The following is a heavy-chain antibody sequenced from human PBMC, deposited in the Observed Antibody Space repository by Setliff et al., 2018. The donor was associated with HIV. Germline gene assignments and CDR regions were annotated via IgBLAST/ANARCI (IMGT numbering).Heavy chain of an antibody. V-gene: IGHV3-15*01. D-gene: IGHD3-22*01. Sequence: GGSLRLSCAASGFTFSDYYMSWIRQAPGKGLEWVGRIKSITDGGATDYAAPVKGRFTITRADSKNTVYLQMNSLKTEDTAVYYCTTDIGYESSGYRIGYWGHGTLVTVSS. CDR1: GFTFSDYY. CDR3: TTDIGYESSGYRIGY. J-gene: IGHJ4*01. CDR2: IKSITDGGAT.